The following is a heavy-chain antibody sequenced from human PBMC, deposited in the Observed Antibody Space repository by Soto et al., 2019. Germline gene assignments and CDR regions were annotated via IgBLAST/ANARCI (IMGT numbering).Heavy chain of an antibody. CDR2: IYSGETT. CDR3: TRDGRGLGRLSLFEY. V-gene: IGHV3-53*01. J-gene: IGHJ4*02. CDR1: GFNVNSDY. D-gene: IGHD2-21*02. Sequence: GGALILSCAASGFNVNSDYMNWVRQTPGKGLEWVASIYSGETTYYADSVGGRFTISSDKSKNTLYFQLSSLRIEDTAVYYCTRDGRGLGRLSLFEYWGQGVLVTVSS.